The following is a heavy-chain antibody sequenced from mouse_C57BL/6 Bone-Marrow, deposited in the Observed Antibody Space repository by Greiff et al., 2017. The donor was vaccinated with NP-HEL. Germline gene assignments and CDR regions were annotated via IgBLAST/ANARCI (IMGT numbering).Heavy chain of an antibody. V-gene: IGHV5-6*01. D-gene: IGHD2-5*01. CDR1: GFTFSSYG. J-gene: IGHJ2*01. CDR3: ARHYYSNYFDY. CDR2: ISSGGSYT. Sequence: EVQLQESGGDLVKPGGSLTLSCAASGFTFSSYGMSWVRQTPDKRLEWVATISSGGSYTYYPDSVKGRFTISRDNAKNTLYLQMISLKSEDTAMYYCARHYYSNYFDYWGQGTTLTVSS.